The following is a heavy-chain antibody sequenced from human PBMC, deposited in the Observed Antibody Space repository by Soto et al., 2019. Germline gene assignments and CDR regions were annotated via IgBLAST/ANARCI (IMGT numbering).Heavy chain of an antibody. Sequence: GGSLRLSCSASGFTFNNYARHWGRQAQGKGLEYVEAITNNGGSTYYADSRKGRFTISRDNSKSTVFLQMSSLRPEDTAIYYCLKDHGPYPLNFEFWGRGTLVTVSS. CDR1: GFTFNNYA. V-gene: IGHV3-64D*06. CDR2: ITNNGGST. CDR3: LKDHGPYPLNFEF. J-gene: IGHJ4*02.